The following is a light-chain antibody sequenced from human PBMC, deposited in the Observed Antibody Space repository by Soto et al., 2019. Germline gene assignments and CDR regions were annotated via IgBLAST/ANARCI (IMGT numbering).Light chain of an antibody. V-gene: IGLV1-51*01. CDR3: GTWDSSLSAGV. CDR2: DNT. Sequence: QSVLTQPPSVSAAPGQKVTISCSGSSSNIGSNYVSWYQQLPGAAPKLLIYDNTKRPSGIPDRFSGSTSGTSATLGITGLQTGDEADYYCGTWDSSLSAGVFGGGTKVTVL. J-gene: IGLJ2*01. CDR1: SSNIGSNY.